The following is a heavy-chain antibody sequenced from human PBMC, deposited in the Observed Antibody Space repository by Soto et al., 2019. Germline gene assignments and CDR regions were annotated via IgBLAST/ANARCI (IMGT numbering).Heavy chain of an antibody. CDR3: ARGPPGSSSWYWYFDI. CDR2: IIPIFGTA. D-gene: IGHD6-13*01. J-gene: IGHJ2*01. V-gene: IGHV1-69*01. Sequence: QVPLVQSGAEVKKPGSSVKVSCKASGGTFSSYAISWVRQAPGQGLEWMGGIIPIFGTANYAQKFQGRVTITADESTRTAYVELRSLRSEDTAVYYCARGPPGSSSWYWYFDIWGRGTLVSVSS. CDR1: GGTFSSYA.